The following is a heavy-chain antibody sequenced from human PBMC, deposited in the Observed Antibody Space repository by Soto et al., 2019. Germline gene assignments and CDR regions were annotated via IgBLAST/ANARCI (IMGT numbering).Heavy chain of an antibody. J-gene: IGHJ5*02. CDR2: ISSSGSTI. D-gene: IGHD1-26*01. CDR3: AKNQGVELVPLATVDWFDP. CDR1: GFTFSSYE. V-gene: IGHV3-48*03. Sequence: PGGSLRLSCAASGFTFSSYEMNWVRQAPGKGLEWVSYISSSGSTIYYADSVKGRFTISRDNAKNSLYLELNNLSAEDTAVYHCAKNQGVELVPLATVDWFDPWGQGSVVTVSS.